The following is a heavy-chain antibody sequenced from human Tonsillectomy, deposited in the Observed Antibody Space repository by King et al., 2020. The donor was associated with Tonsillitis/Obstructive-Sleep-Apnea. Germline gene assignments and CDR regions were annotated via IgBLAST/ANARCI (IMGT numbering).Heavy chain of an antibody. D-gene: IGHD3-16*01. CDR3: ARPYDAGDY. J-gene: IGHJ4*02. CDR1: GFTFGYYG. Sequence: VQLVESGGGVVRPGGSLRLSCAASGFTFGYYGMSWVRQAPGKGLEGVAGINWNGGRTDVADSVKGRFTISRDNAKKHLYLHMNSLRAEDTALYYCARPYDAGDYWGQGTLVSVSS. V-gene: IGHV3-20*04. CDR2: INWNGGRT.